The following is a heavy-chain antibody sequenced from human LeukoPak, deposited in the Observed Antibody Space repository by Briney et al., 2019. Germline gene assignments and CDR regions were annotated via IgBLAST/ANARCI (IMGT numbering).Heavy chain of an antibody. V-gene: IGHV7-4-1*02. CDR2: INTNTGNP. D-gene: IGHD2/OR15-2a*01. J-gene: IGHJ6*02. CDR3: ARSILLYYYYGMDV. Sequence: ASVKVSCKASGYTFTGYYMFWVRQAPGQGLEWMGWINTNTGNPTYAQGFTGRFVFSLDTSVSTAYLQISSLKAEDTAVYYCARSILLYYYYGMDVWGQGTTVTVSS. CDR1: GYTFTGYY.